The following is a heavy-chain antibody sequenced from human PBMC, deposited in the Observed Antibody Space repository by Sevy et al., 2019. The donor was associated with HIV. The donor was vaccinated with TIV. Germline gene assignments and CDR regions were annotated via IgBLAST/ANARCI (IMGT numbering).Heavy chain of an antibody. V-gene: IGHV4-61*08. D-gene: IGHD3-3*02. Sequence: SETLSLTYTVSGGSVSSGGHYWGWVRQPPGKGLEWIGYIHYSGNTNYTPSLKSRVTISVDTSKGRFSLKLSSVTAADTAVYYCARDRIFAVGFNGMDVWGQGTTVTVSS. CDR2: IHYSGNT. CDR3: ARDRIFAVGFNGMDV. CDR1: GGSVSSGGHY. J-gene: IGHJ6*02.